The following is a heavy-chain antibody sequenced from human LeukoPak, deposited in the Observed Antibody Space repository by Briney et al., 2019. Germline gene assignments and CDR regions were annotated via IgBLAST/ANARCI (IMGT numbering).Heavy chain of an antibody. CDR2: INHSGST. CDR3: ARGVRMIVVVIDLPSFDY. Sequence: SSETLSLTCAVYGGSFSGYYWSWIRQPPGKGLEWIGEINHSGSTNYNPSLKSRVTISVDTSKNQFSLKLSSVTAADTAVYYCARGVRMIVVVIDLPSFDYRGQGTLVTVSS. V-gene: IGHV4-34*01. D-gene: IGHD3-22*01. J-gene: IGHJ4*02. CDR1: GGSFSGYY.